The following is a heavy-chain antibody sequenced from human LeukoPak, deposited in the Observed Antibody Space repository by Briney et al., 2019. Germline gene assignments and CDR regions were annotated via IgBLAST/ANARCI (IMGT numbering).Heavy chain of an antibody. CDR3: ARDQYDSSGSPLRAFDI. Sequence: GGSLKLSCAASGFTFSSYSMNWVRQAPGKGLEWVSSIISSSSYIYYADSVKGRFTISRDNAKNSLYLQMNSLGAEDTALYYCARDQYDSSGSPLRAFDIWGQGTMVTVPS. D-gene: IGHD3-22*01. J-gene: IGHJ3*02. CDR1: GFTFSSYS. V-gene: IGHV3-21*01. CDR2: IISSSSYI.